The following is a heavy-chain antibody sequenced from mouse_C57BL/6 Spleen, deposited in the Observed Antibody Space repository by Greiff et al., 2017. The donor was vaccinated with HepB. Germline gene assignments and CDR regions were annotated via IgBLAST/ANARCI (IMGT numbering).Heavy chain of an antibody. D-gene: IGHD2-4*01. CDR1: GYAFSSSW. Sequence: QVQLQQSGPELVKPGASVKISCKASGYAFSSSWMNWVKQRPGKGLEWIGRIYPGDGDTNYNGKFKGKATLTADKSSSTAYMQLSSLTSEDSAVYFCAKLRREYYFDYWGQGTTLTVSS. V-gene: IGHV1-82*01. CDR2: IYPGDGDT. J-gene: IGHJ2*01. CDR3: AKLRREYYFDY.